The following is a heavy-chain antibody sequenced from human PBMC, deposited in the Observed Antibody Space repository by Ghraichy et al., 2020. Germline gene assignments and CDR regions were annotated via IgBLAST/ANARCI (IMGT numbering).Heavy chain of an antibody. J-gene: IGHJ5*01. CDR2: IYYSGST. Sequence: SETLSLTCTVSSGSISTSSYYWGWIRQRPGMGLVGLRSIYYSGSTYYNLSLQSRVTISAATSKNQFSLKLSSATVAATAVYYCAVQFQSNWFYPWGQGTLVTVSS. V-gene: IGHV4-39*01. CDR1: SGSISTSSYY. CDR3: AVQFQSNWFYP.